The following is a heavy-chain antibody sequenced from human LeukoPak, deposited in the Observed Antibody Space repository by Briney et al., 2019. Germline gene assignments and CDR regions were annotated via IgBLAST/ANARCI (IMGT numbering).Heavy chain of an antibody. D-gene: IGHD6-19*01. J-gene: IGHJ4*02. CDR2: IYYSGST. CDR1: GGSISCFY. V-gene: IGHV4-59*01. CDR3: ARDMSLGSSGWFGY. Sequence: PSETLSLTCTVSGGSISCFYWSWIRQSPGQGLEWIGYIYYSGSTNYNPSLKSQVTISVDTSKNQFSLKLSSVTAADTAVYYCARDMSLGSSGWFGYWGQGTLVTVSS.